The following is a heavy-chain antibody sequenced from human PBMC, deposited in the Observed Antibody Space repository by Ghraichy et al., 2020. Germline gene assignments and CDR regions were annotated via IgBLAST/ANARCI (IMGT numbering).Heavy chain of an antibody. D-gene: IGHD6-19*01. V-gene: IGHV3-21*01. Sequence: LSLTCAASGFTLNSYNMNWVRQAPGKGLEWVASISSRSSYIFYADSVKGRFTISKDNTKNSLYLEMNSLRAEDTAVYYCARETEYSSDWYVWKYWGQGTLVTVSS. J-gene: IGHJ4*02. CDR1: GFTLNSYN. CDR3: ARETEYSSDWYVWKY. CDR2: ISSRSSYI.